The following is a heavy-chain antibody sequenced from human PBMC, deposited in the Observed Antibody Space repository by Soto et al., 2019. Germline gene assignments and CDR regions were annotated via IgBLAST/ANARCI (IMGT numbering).Heavy chain of an antibody. CDR2: SYYSGST. CDR3: ARERYYGSGTYGMDV. V-gene: IGHV4-59*01. J-gene: IGHJ6*02. CDR1: GGSISSYY. Sequence: QVQLQESGPGLVKPSETLSLTCTVSGGSISSYYWSWIRQPPGKGLEWIGYSYYSGSTNYNPSLKSRVTISVDTSKNQFSLKLSSVTAADTAVYYCARERYYGSGTYGMDVWGQGTTVTVSS. D-gene: IGHD3-10*01.